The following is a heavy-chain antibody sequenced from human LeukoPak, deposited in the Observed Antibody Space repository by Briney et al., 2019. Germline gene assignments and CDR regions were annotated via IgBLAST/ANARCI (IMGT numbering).Heavy chain of an antibody. CDR3: ARDQTVAGD. J-gene: IGHJ4*02. CDR1: GFIVSSHY. Sequence: GGSLRLSCVASGFIVSSHYMTWVRQAPGKGLEWVSTIFINGGTYYADSVKGRFIISRDNSKNTLYLQMNSLRPEDTAVYYCARDQTVAGDWGQGTLVTVSS. V-gene: IGHV3-66*01. D-gene: IGHD6-19*01. CDR2: IFINGGT.